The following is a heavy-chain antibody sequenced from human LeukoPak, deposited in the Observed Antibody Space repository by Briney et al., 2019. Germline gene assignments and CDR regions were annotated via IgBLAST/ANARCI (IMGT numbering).Heavy chain of an antibody. CDR2: INHSGST. V-gene: IGHV4-34*01. CDR1: GGSFSGYY. Sequence: SETLSLTCAVYGGSFSGYYWSWIRQPPGKGLEWIGEINHSGSTNYNPSLKSRVTISVDTSKNQFSLKLTSVTAADTAVYYCARRKYSYRQLSYYYYMDVWGKGTTVTISS. CDR3: ARRKYSYRQLSYYYYMDV. J-gene: IGHJ6*03. D-gene: IGHD5-18*01.